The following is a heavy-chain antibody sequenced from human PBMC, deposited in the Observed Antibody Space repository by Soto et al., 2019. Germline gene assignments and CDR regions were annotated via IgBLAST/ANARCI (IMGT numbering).Heavy chain of an antibody. J-gene: IGHJ4*02. CDR2: INSGGSST. Sequence: EVQLVESGGGLVQPGGSLRLSCAASGITFSNYWMHWVRQAPGKGLVWVSRINSGGSSTTYADSVKGRFTISRDNAKNTLYLQMNSLRAEDTAVYYCARDPSWTCYSAQFDYWGQGALVTVSS. D-gene: IGHD3-9*01. V-gene: IGHV3-74*01. CDR1: GITFSNYW. CDR3: ARDPSWTCYSAQFDY.